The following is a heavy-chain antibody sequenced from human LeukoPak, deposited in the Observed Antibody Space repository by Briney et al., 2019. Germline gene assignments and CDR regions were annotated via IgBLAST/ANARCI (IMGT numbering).Heavy chain of an antibody. D-gene: IGHD5-18*01. Sequence: GGSLRLSCAASGFTFSSYGMHWVRQAPGKGLEWVAFIRYDGSNKYYADSVKGRFTISRDNSKNTLYLQMNSLRAEDTAVNYCAKDQRYSYGCFDYWGQGTLVTVSS. CDR3: AKDQRYSYGCFDY. V-gene: IGHV3-30*02. CDR2: IRYDGSNK. J-gene: IGHJ4*02. CDR1: GFTFSSYG.